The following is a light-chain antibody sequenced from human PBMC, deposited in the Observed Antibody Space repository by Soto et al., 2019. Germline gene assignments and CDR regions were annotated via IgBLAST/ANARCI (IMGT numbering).Light chain of an antibody. CDR1: QSISSY. CDR2: DAS. Sequence: DNQMTQSPSSLSASVGDRVTIPCRASQSISSYLNWYQQKPGTAPKLLIYDASSLQSGVPSRFSGSGSGTDFTLTISSLQPEDFATYYCQQSYSTPVTFGQGTKVDIK. CDR3: QQSYSTPVT. V-gene: IGKV1-39*01. J-gene: IGKJ1*01.